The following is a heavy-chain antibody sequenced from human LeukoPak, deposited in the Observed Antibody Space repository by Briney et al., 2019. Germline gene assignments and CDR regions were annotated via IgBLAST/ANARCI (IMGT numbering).Heavy chain of an antibody. CDR3: ARAVSGRFDY. J-gene: IGHJ4*02. V-gene: IGHV4-59*12. CDR2: IYYSGST. Sequence: SETLSLTCTVSSDSISSYYWSWIRQPPGKGLEWTGYIYYSGSTNYNPSLKSRVTISVDTSKNQFSLKLSSVTAADTAIYYCARAVSGRFDYWGQGTLVTVSS. CDR1: SDSISSYY. D-gene: IGHD6-19*01.